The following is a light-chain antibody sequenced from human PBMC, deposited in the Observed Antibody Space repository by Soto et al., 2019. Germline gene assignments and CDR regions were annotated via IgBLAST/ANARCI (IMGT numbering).Light chain of an antibody. CDR1: QSISNW. Sequence: DIQMTQSPSTLSASVGDRVTITCRASQSISNWLAWYQQKPGQAPNLLIYNASTLESGVPSRFSGSGYGTEFALTISSLQPEDFATYYCQQYSYYSTFGQGTKVDIK. J-gene: IGKJ1*01. CDR3: QQYSYYST. V-gene: IGKV1-5*03. CDR2: NAS.